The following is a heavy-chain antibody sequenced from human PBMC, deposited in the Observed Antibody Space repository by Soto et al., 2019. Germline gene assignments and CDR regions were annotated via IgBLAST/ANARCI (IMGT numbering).Heavy chain of an antibody. Sequence: QVHLVQSGTEVKKPGSSVKVSCKTSGGTFSNQAISWVRQAPGQGLEWMGGIIPLFDSASYAQRSHDRVTITADKFTNTVYMELRSLTSEDTAVYYCAASTFQSGVSGYFHLDHWGQGTLVTVSS. V-gene: IGHV1-69*06. CDR1: GGTFSNQA. CDR2: IIPLFDSA. J-gene: IGHJ4*02. D-gene: IGHD3-3*01. CDR3: AASTFQSGVSGYFHLDH.